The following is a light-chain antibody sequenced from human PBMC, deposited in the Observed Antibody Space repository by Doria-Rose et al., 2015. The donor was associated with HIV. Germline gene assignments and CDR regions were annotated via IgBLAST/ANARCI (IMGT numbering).Light chain of an antibody. J-gene: IGKJ1*01. CDR1: QSFSSTY. Sequence: TQSPGTLSLSPGERATLSCRASQSFSSTYLAWYQQKPGQAPSLLIYDGSTRATGIPDRFSASGSGTDFTLTINRLEPEDFALYHCHQYGTSCTFGQGTKVEI. CDR3: HQYGTSCT. V-gene: IGKV3-20*01. CDR2: DGS.